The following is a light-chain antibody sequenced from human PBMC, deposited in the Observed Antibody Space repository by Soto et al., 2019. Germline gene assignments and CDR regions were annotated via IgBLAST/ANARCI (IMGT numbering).Light chain of an antibody. V-gene: IGKV1-5*03. CDR3: QQYNSYSEA. CDR1: QTISSW. J-gene: IGKJ1*01. CDR2: KAS. Sequence: DMQITQSPSTLSGSVGDRVTITCRASQTISSWLAWYQQKPGKAPKLLIYKASTLKSGVPSRFSGSGSGTEFTITISSMQPDDFATYYCQQYNSYSEAFGQGTK.